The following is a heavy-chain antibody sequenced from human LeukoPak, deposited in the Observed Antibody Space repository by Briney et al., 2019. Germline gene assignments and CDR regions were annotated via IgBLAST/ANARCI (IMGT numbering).Heavy chain of an antibody. D-gene: IGHD6-13*01. Sequence: GGSLRLSCAASGFTFSSYAMHWVRQAPGEGLEWVAFISYDGSVKYYADSVKGRFTISRDNSKNTLYLQMSSLRAEDTAVYYCAKDRSSSSWYHSVYFDYWGQGTLVTVSS. J-gene: IGHJ4*02. CDR2: ISYDGSVK. V-gene: IGHV3-30*04. CDR1: GFTFSSYA. CDR3: AKDRSSSSWYHSVYFDY.